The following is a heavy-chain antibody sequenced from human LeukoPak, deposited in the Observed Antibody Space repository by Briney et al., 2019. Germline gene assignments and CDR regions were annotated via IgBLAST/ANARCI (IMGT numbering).Heavy chain of an antibody. D-gene: IGHD3-9*01. CDR3: AREGYDILTGSHYGFDY. Sequence: GGSLRLSCAASGFTFSDYYMSWIRQAPGKGLECVSYISSSGNTTYHADSVKGRFTISRDNAKNSLYLQMNSLRAEDTAVYYCAREGYDILTGSHYGFDYWGQGTLVTVSS. CDR2: ISSSGNTT. CDR1: GFTFSDYY. V-gene: IGHV3-11*04. J-gene: IGHJ4*02.